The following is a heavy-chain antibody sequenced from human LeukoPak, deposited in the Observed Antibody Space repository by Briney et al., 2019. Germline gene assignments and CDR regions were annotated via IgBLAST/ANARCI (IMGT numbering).Heavy chain of an antibody. D-gene: IGHD2-21*02. J-gene: IGHJ5*02. Sequence: SETLSLTCVVSGGSISGYHWSWIRQPPGKGLEWIGYIYYKGITNFNPSLKSRVTISLDTSKSQFSLKLSSVTAADTAVYYCARLVAVTGTVDWFDPWGQGTVVTVSS. CDR3: ARLVAVTGTVDWFDP. CDR1: GGSISGYH. CDR2: IYYKGIT. V-gene: IGHV4-59*08.